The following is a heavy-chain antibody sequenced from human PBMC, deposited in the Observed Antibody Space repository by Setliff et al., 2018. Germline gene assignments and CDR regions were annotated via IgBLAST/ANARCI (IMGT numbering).Heavy chain of an antibody. Sequence: AETLSLTCAVSGGSISSSNRWSWVRQPPGKGLEWIGEIYHSGSTNYNPSLKSRVTISVDKSKNQFSLKLSSVTAADTAVYYCARALPLGFRSALIPWGQGTLVTVSS. CDR2: IYHSGST. CDR3: ARALPLGFRSALIP. D-gene: IGHD3-16*02. J-gene: IGHJ5*02. V-gene: IGHV4-4*02. CDR1: GGSISSSNR.